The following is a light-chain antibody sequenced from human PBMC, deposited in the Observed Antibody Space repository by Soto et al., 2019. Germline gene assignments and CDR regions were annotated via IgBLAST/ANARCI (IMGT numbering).Light chain of an antibody. V-gene: IGKV3-15*01. Sequence: EIVMTQSPANLSVSPGERATLSCRASQSVSTKLSWYQQKPGQAPRLLTYGAYTRATGIPARFSGSGSGTDFTLTLGSMQSEDSAVYYCQHYNNWLTWTFGQGTKV. CDR2: GAY. J-gene: IGKJ1*01. CDR1: QSVSTK. CDR3: QHYNNWLTWT.